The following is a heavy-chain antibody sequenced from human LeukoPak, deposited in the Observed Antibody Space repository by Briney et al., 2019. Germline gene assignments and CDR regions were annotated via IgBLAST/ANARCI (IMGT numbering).Heavy chain of an antibody. Sequence: GGSLRLSCTASGFTFLDCGMSWVRQAPGKGLEWIATISASGGTRYYADSVKGRFTISRDNSKNTLYLQMNSLRVEDMAVYYCAKEAKYYGSGSYFDYWGQGTLVSVSS. J-gene: IGHJ4*02. CDR1: GFTFLDCG. V-gene: IGHV3-23*01. CDR3: AKEAKYYGSGSYFDY. CDR2: ISASGGTR. D-gene: IGHD3-10*01.